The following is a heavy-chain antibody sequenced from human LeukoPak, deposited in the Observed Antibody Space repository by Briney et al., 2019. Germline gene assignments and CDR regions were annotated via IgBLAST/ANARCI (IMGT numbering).Heavy chain of an antibody. CDR1: GGTFSSYA. CDR2: IIPIFGTA. J-gene: IGHJ5*02. CDR3: ASCSGGSCYWFDP. Sequence: SVKVSCKASGGTFSSYAISWVRQAPGQGLEWMGGIIPIFGTASYAQKFQGRVTITADESTSTAYMELSSLRSEDTAVYYCASCSGGSCYWFDPWGQGTLVTVSS. D-gene: IGHD2-15*01. V-gene: IGHV1-69*13.